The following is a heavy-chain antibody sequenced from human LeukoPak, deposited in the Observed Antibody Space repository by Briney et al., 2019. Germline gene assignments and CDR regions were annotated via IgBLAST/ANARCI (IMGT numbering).Heavy chain of an antibody. V-gene: IGHV3-53*04. D-gene: IGHD6-6*01. CDR2: IYSGDSGVST. CDR3: ARSAARLRYYYAMDV. Sequence: GGSLRLSCVASGFTVSTNYMNWVRQAPGKGLEWVSVIYSGDSGVSTYYADSVKGRFTISRHNSKNTLYLQMSSLRAEDTAVYFCARSAARLRYYYAMDVWGQGTTVTVCS. J-gene: IGHJ6*02. CDR1: GFTVSTNY.